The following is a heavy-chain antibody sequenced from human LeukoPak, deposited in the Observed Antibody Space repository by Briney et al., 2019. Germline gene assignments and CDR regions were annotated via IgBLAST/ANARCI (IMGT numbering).Heavy chain of an antibody. V-gene: IGHV4-31*03. CDR1: GGSINSGGNY. Sequence: SETLSLTCTVSGGSINSGGNYWNWIRQHPGKGLEWIGYITDSGSTNYNPSLKSRVIISLDTSKDQFSLKLSSVAAADRAVYYCARGYYYDRGGSFSYYFDNWGQGTLVTVSS. CDR2: ITDSGST. J-gene: IGHJ4*02. D-gene: IGHD3-22*01. CDR3: ARGYYYDRGGSFSYYFDN.